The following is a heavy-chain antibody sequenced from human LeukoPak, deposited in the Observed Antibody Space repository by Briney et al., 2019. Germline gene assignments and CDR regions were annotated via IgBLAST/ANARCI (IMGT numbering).Heavy chain of an antibody. V-gene: IGHV4-39*01. CDR3: ARQFYHDSRGADY. J-gene: IGHJ4*02. CDR1: GDSMRTSSYY. Sequence: SETVSLTCTVSGDSMRTSSYYWGWIRQPPGKVLEWIGSIYYSGTTYYNPSIKSRVAISMDTSKNQFSLTLTSVTAADTAVYYCARQFYHDSRGADYWGQGALVTVSS. CDR2: IYYSGTT. D-gene: IGHD3-22*01.